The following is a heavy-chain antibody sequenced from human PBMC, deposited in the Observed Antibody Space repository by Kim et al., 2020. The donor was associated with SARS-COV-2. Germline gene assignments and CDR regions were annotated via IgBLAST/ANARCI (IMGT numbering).Heavy chain of an antibody. CDR1: GFTFSNAW. CDR2: IKSKTDGGTT. D-gene: IGHD3-10*01. Sequence: GGSLRLSCAASGFTFSNAWMSWVRQAPGKGLEWVGRIKSKTDGGTTDYAAPVKGRFTISRDDTKNTQYLQMNSLKTEDTAVYYCTTGAMVRGVIPGYWGQGTLVTVSS. CDR3: TTGAMVRGVIPGY. V-gene: IGHV3-15*01. J-gene: IGHJ4*02.